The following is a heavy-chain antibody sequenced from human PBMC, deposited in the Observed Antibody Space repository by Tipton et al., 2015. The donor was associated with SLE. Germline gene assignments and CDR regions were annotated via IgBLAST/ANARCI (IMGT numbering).Heavy chain of an antibody. V-gene: IGHV6-1*01. CDR3: ARTDGGGADMVLFDS. Sequence: PGLVKPSQTLSLSCAISGDSVFSKSATWNWIRQSPSRGLEWLGRTYYRSKWYNDYTAFVKSRIAISPETSRNQFSLQLMYVSPDDSAVYYCARTDGGGADMVLFDSWGQGTLVTVSS. CDR1: GDSVFSKSAT. CDR2: TYYRSKWYN. D-gene: IGHD5-18*01. J-gene: IGHJ4*02.